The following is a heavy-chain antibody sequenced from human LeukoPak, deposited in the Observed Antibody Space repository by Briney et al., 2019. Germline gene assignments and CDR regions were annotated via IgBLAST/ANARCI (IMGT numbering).Heavy chain of an antibody. CDR2: IDPNSGGT. CDR1: AYTFTDYY. Sequence: ASVTVSFSSSAYTFTDYYMHWVRQAPGQGLEWMGWIDPNSGGTIYAQKFQGRVTMTRDTPISKAYMDMITLRSDATAMYYCASVYGSGSYSGYWGQGTLLTVSS. J-gene: IGHJ4*02. CDR3: ASVYGSGSYSGY. V-gene: IGHV1-2*02. D-gene: IGHD3-10*01.